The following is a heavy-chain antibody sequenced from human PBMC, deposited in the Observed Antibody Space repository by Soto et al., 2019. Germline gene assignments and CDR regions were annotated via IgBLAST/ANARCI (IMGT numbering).Heavy chain of an antibody. J-gene: IGHJ5*02. V-gene: IGHV1-18*01. CDR3: AGTAIGGPNWLDP. Sequence: QVQLVQSGAEVKKPGASVKVSCKASGYRFSSYGITWVRQAPGQGLDWMGWISTYNGNANYAQKFRGRVTMTTDTSTSTANMGRRSVRADETDVYYCAGTAIGGPNWLDPWGQGTLVSVSS. D-gene: IGHD2-15*01. CDR2: ISTYNGNA. CDR1: GYRFSSYG.